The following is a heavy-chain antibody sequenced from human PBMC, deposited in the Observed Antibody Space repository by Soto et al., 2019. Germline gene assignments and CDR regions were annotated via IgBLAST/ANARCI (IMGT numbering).Heavy chain of an antibody. CDR1: GFNFSDYY. CDR2: IRTSGRDT. V-gene: IGHV3-11*06. CDR3: ARWLEVQTTSDS. D-gene: IGHD3-22*01. Sequence: GGSLRLSCAAPGFNFSDYYMTWIRQAPGKGLEWISYIRTSGRDTEYADSVKGRFLISRDTAKRLRYLQMNSLRVEDTAVYYCARWLEVQTTSDSWGQGTLVTVSS. J-gene: IGHJ4*02.